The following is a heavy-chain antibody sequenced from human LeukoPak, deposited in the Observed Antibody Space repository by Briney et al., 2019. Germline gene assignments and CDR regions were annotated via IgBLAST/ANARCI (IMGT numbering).Heavy chain of an antibody. J-gene: IGHJ4*02. CDR1: GFTFYDYA. CDR2: ISWNSGSI. Sequence: GGSLRLSCAASGFTFYDYAMHWVRQAPGKGLEWVSGISWNSGSIGYADSVKGRFTISRDNAKNSLYLQMNSLRAEDTALYYCAKDISEQWLVPGYYFDYWGQGTLVTVSS. CDR3: AKDISEQWLVPGYYFDY. V-gene: IGHV3-9*01. D-gene: IGHD6-19*01.